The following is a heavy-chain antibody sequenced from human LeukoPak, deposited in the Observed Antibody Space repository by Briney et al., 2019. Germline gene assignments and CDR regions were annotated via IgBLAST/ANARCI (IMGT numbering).Heavy chain of an antibody. J-gene: IGHJ3*02. CDR1: GVMFPSYW. CDR3: VKTMVTFGGLIRTDAFDI. D-gene: IGHD3-16*01. Sequence: GGSLRLSCAASGVMFPSYWMTWVRQAPGKGLEWVANIKQDGSEKYYVDSVKGRFTITRDNAKNTLYLQMSSLRPEDTAVYYCVKTMVTFGGLIRTDAFDIWGQGTMVTVSS. V-gene: IGHV3-7*02. CDR2: IKQDGSEK.